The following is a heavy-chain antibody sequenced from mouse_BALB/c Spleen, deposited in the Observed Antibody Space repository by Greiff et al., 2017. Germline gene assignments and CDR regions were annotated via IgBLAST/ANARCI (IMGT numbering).Heavy chain of an antibody. V-gene: IGHV14-1*02. D-gene: IGHD2-4*01. J-gene: IGHJ3*01. CDR1: GFNIKDYY. Sequence: EVQRVESGAELVRPGALVKLSCKASGFNIKDYYMHWVKQRPEQGLEWIGWIDPENGNTIYDPKFQGKASITADTSSNTAYLQLSSLTSEDTAVYYCARGDYDYDEGFAYWGQGTLVTVSA. CDR3: ARGDYDYDEGFAY. CDR2: IDPENGNT.